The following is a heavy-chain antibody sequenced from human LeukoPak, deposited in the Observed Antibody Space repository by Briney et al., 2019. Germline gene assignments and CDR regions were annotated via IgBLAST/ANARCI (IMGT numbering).Heavy chain of an antibody. Sequence: PGGSLRLSCAASGFTFSNAWMSWVRQAPGKGLEWVGRIKSKTDGGTVDYAAPVKGRFTISRDDSKNTLYLQMNSLKTEDTAVYYCTTDRYDDLLFFDYWGQGTLVTVSS. J-gene: IGHJ4*02. CDR3: TTDRYDDLLFFDY. CDR2: IKSKTDGGTV. CDR1: GFTFSNAW. D-gene: IGHD5-12*01. V-gene: IGHV3-15*01.